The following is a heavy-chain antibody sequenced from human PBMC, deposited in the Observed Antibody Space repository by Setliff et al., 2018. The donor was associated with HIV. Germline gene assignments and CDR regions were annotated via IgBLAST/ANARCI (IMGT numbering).Heavy chain of an antibody. V-gene: IGHV3-33*06. D-gene: IGHD5-18*01. CDR3: AKGSLPSGYSYGFFDY. Sequence: GGSLRLSCAASGFTFSSNGMHWVRQAPGKGLEWVAVIWYDGSNKYYADSVKGRFTISRDNSKNTLYLQMNSLRAEDTAVYYCAKGSLPSGYSYGFFDYWGQGTLVTVSS. J-gene: IGHJ4*02. CDR2: IWYDGSNK. CDR1: GFTFSSNG.